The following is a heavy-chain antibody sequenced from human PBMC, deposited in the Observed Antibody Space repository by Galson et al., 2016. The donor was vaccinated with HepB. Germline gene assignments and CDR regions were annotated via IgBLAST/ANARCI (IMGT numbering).Heavy chain of an antibody. D-gene: IGHD1-1*01. Sequence: SLRLSCAASGFTLSDFYMSWIRQAPGKGLEWISYIDSSSRFTNYADSVQGRFTISRDNVKKSVHLQMGNLGVEDTAIYYCARRKFDWNDVEGPFDLWGPGTMVTVSS. CDR1: GFTLSDFY. CDR3: ARRKFDWNDVEGPFDL. J-gene: IGHJ3*01. V-gene: IGHV3-11*03. CDR2: IDSSSRFT.